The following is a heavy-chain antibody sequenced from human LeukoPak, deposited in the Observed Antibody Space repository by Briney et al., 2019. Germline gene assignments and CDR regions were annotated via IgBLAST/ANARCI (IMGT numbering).Heavy chain of an antibody. Sequence: SETLSLTCNVSGGSISSTSYYWGWIRQPPGKGLEWLGNIYYTGTTYYNPSLKSRVTISVDTSNNQFSLRLSSVTAADTAISYCSREPSGTTGSKGPWGQGTPGLVS. J-gene: IGHJ5*02. CDR1: GGSISSTSYY. CDR3: SREPSGTTGSKGP. D-gene: IGHD4-11*01. V-gene: IGHV4-39*07. CDR2: IYYTGTT.